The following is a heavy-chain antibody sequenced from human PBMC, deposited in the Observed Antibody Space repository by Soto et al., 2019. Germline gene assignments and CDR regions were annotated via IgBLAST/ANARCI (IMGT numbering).Heavy chain of an antibody. CDR2: INAGNGNT. Sequence: GASVKVSCKASGYIFTSYAMHWVRQAPGQRLEWMGWINAGNGNTKYSQKFQGRVTITRDTSASTAYMELSSLRSEDTAVYYCARVGEVVVVPAAIGPNNWFDPWGQGTLVTVSS. D-gene: IGHD2-2*01. CDR3: ARVGEVVVVPAAIGPNNWFDP. V-gene: IGHV1-3*01. CDR1: GYIFTSYA. J-gene: IGHJ5*02.